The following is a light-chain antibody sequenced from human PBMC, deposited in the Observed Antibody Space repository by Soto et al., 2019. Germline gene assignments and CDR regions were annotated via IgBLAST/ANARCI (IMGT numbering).Light chain of an antibody. CDR2: AAS. V-gene: IGKV1-39*01. CDR3: QQSYSTSWT. J-gene: IGKJ1*01. Sequence: DIQMTQSPSSLSASVGDRVTITCRASQSISSYLNWYQQKPGKAPKLLIYAASSLQSGVPSRFSGSGSGTDSTLTISSLQPEDFATYYCQQSYSTSWTFGQRTKVDIK. CDR1: QSISSY.